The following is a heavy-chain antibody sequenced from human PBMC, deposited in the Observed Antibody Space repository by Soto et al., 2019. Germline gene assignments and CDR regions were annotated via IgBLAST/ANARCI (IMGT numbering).Heavy chain of an antibody. D-gene: IGHD2-2*01. CDR3: ARGNISTGSYYYYYGMDV. CDR1: GYTFTGYY. V-gene: IGHV1-2*04. J-gene: IGHJ6*02. Sequence: QVQLVQSGAEVKKPGASVKVSCKASGYTFTGYYMHWVRQAPGQGLEWMGWINPNSGGTNYAQKFQGWVTMTRDTSISTAYMELSRLRSDDTAVYYCARGNISTGSYYYYYGMDVWGQGTTVTVSS. CDR2: INPNSGGT.